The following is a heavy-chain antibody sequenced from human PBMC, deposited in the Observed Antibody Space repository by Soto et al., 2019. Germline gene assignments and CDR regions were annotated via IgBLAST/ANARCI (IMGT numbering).Heavy chain of an antibody. V-gene: IGHV4-31*03. CDR1: GGSISSGGYY. D-gene: IGHD4-17*01. J-gene: IGHJ4*02. Sequence: QVQLQESGPGLVKPSQTLSLTCTVSGGSISSGGYYWSWIRQHPGKGLEWIGYIYYSGSTYYNPALSSRVTISVDTSKNQFSLKLSSVTAADTAVYYCARASHSALTTFDYWGQGTLVTVSS. CDR3: ARASHSALTTFDY. CDR2: IYYSGST.